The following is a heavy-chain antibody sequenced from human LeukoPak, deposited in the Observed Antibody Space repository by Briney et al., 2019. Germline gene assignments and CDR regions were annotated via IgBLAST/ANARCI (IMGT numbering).Heavy chain of an antibody. Sequence: GGSLRLSCAASGFTFSSYWMSWVRQAPGKGLEWVANIKQDGSEKYYADSVKGRFTISRDNAKNSLYLQMNSLRAEDTAVYYCARGVGYCSSSTCRDYYYMDVWGKGTTVTVSS. J-gene: IGHJ6*03. CDR2: IKQDGSEK. CDR1: GFTFSSYW. V-gene: IGHV3-7*01. CDR3: ARGVGYCSSSTCRDYYYMDV. D-gene: IGHD2-2*01.